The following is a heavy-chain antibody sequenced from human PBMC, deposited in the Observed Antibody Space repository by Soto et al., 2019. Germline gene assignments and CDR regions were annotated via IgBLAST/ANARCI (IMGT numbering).Heavy chain of an antibody. CDR3: ARDNNWSYDY. CDR1: GLTFSSHL. V-gene: IGHV3-74*01. Sequence: IVTWASSGLTFSSHLMHLVRQAPGKGLVWVSHIGPDGSSTRDADSVQGRFTISRDNARNTLYLQMNSLRDEDTAVYYCARDNNWSYDYWGQGILVTVSS. J-gene: IGHJ4*02. D-gene: IGHD1-1*01. CDR2: IGPDGSST.